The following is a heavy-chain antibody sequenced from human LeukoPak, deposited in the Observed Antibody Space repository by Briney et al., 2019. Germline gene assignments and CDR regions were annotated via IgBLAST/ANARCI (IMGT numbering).Heavy chain of an antibody. CDR2: INPNSGGT. V-gene: IGHV1-2*02. J-gene: IGHJ4*02. Sequence: VASVKVSCKASGYTFTGYYMHWVRQAPGQGLEWMGWINPNSGGTNYAQKFQGRVTMTRDTSISTAYMELSRLGSDDTAVYYCARAPANYDYVWGSYREYYFDYWGQGTLVTVSS. D-gene: IGHD3-16*02. CDR1: GYTFTGYY. CDR3: ARAPANYDYVWGSYREYYFDY.